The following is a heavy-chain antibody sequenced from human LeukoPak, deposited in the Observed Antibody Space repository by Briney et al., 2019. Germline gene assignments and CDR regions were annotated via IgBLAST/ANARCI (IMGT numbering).Heavy chain of an antibody. Sequence: PGGALRLSCAASGFTFSSSGMHWVRQAPGRGLEWAAFIRFDATTKYYAHSVRGRFTISRDNSKNTLGLQMHSLRAEDTAVYYCAHETKDRYCRRPQNCLFDSWGHGTLVTVSS. V-gene: IGHV3-30*02. J-gene: IGHJ4*01. CDR3: AHETKDRYCRRPQNCLFDS. CDR1: GFTFSSSG. D-gene: IGHD2-15*01. CDR2: IRFDATTK.